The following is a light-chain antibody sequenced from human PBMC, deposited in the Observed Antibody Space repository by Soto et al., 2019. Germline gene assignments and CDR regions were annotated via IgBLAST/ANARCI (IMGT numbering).Light chain of an antibody. Sequence: DIQMTQSPSSLSASVGDRVTITCQASQDITNDLTWYQQKPGKAPKILIYEASNLETGVPSRFSGSGSWTDFNFTISSLQPEAIATYFCQQYDNVPLTFGGGTKVEIK. CDR2: EAS. V-gene: IGKV1-33*01. CDR3: QQYDNVPLT. CDR1: QDITND. J-gene: IGKJ4*01.